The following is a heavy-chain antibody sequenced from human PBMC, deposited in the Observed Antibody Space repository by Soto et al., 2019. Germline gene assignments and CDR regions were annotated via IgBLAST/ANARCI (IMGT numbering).Heavy chain of an antibody. D-gene: IGHD5-18*01. J-gene: IGHJ4*02. CDR2: INSDGST. CDR1: GFLVNSAY. Sequence: EVQLVESGGGLIPPGGSLRLSCAASGFLVNSAYMTWVRQAPGKGLEWLSMINSDGSTLYAESVKGRFTISRDNAKNRLDLQMNSPRADDTAMYYCARSGYSFAWGYWGQGTLVIVTS. CDR3: ARSGYSFAWGY. V-gene: IGHV3-53*01.